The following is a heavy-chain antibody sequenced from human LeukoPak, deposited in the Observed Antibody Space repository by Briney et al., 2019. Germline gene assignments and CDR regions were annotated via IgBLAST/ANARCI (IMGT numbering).Heavy chain of an antibody. J-gene: IGHJ4*02. CDR2: IYHSGST. CDR3: ARHAYCSSTSCYTNPFDY. CDR1: GYSISSGYY. Sequence: SETLSLTCAVSGYSISSGYYWGWIRQPPGKGLGWIGSIYHSGSTYYNPSLKSRVTISVDTSKNQFSLKLSSVTAADTAVYYCARHAYCSSTSCYTNPFDYWGQGTLVTVSS. D-gene: IGHD2-2*02. V-gene: IGHV4-38-2*01.